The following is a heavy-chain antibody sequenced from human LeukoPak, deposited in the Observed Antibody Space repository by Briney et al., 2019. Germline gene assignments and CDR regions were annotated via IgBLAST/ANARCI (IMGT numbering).Heavy chain of an antibody. CDR2: IWYDGSKK. Sequence: GRSLRLSCAASGFTFSSHGFYWVRQAPGKGLEWVAVIWYDGSKKYYADSVKGRSTISRDNSKNTLYLDMNSLRAEDTAVYYCARDISYNSLDSWGQGTLVTVSS. CDR1: GFTFSSHG. V-gene: IGHV3-33*07. D-gene: IGHD6-13*01. J-gene: IGHJ4*02. CDR3: ARDISYNSLDS.